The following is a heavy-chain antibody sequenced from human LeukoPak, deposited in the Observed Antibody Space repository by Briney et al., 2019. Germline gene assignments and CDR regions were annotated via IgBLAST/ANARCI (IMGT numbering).Heavy chain of an antibody. Sequence: GGSLRLSCAASGFTFTNAWMSWVRQAPGKGLEWVGRIKSKTDGGTADYAAPVKGRFTISRDDSRNTLYLQMNSLKTEDTAVYYCTKYYYDSSGYLYYFDYWGQGTLVTVSS. D-gene: IGHD3-22*01. CDR2: IKSKTDGGTA. CDR3: TKYYYDSSGYLYYFDY. V-gene: IGHV3-15*01. J-gene: IGHJ4*02. CDR1: GFTFTNAW.